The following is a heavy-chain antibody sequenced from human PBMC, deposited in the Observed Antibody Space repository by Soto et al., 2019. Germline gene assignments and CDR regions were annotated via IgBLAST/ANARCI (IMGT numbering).Heavy chain of an antibody. CDR3: AREQSAVGFDY. V-gene: IGHV4-31*02. CDR2: IYYSGST. CDR1: GGSISSGGYY. Sequence: SETLSRTCTVSGGSISSGGYYWSWIRQHPGKGLEWIGYIYYSGSTYYNPSLKSRVTISVDTSKNQFSLKLSSVTAADTAVYYCAREQSAVGFDYWGQGTLVTVSS. J-gene: IGHJ4*02. D-gene: IGHD1-26*01.